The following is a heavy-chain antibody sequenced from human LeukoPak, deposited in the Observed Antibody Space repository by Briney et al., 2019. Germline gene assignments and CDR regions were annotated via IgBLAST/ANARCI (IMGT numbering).Heavy chain of an antibody. CDR3: ARSVIWFGELLPGPHFDY. CDR1: GGSISSGDYY. V-gene: IGHV4-30-4*08. D-gene: IGHD3-10*01. Sequence: SSETLSLTCTVSGGSISSGDYYWSWIRQPPGKGLEWIGYIYYSGSTYYNPSLKSRVTMSVDTSKNQFSLKLSSVTAADTAVYYCARSVIWFGELLPGPHFDYWGQGTLVTVSP. J-gene: IGHJ4*02. CDR2: IYYSGST.